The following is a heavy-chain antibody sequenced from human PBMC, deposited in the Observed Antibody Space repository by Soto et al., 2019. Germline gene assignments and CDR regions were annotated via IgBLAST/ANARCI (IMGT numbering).Heavy chain of an antibody. J-gene: IGHJ4*02. Sequence: QVQLVQSGAEVKKPGSSVKVSCTASGDTFNFYTISWVRQAPGQGLEWMGRTIPMLGMGDYPQHFQGRVMISADKSTSKVYMTLPRLRSEDTAVYYCATKYGSGSTAFDYWGQGTLVTVSS. CDR1: GDTFNFYT. CDR2: TIPMLGMG. CDR3: ATKYGSGSTAFDY. D-gene: IGHD3-10*01. V-gene: IGHV1-69*02.